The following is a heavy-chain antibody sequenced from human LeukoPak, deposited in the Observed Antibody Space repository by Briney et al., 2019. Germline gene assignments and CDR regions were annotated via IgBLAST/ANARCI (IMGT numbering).Heavy chain of an antibody. J-gene: IGHJ6*03. CDR2: ISWDGGST. Sequence: GGSLRLSCEASGLSFGDYTMHWVRQAPGKGLEWVSLISWDGGSTYYADSVKGRFTISRDNSKNSLYLQMNSLRTEDTALYYCAKDKSATSYYYYMDVWGKGTTVTVSS. V-gene: IGHV3-43*01. CDR1: GLSFGDYT. D-gene: IGHD5-12*01. CDR3: AKDKSATSYYYYMDV.